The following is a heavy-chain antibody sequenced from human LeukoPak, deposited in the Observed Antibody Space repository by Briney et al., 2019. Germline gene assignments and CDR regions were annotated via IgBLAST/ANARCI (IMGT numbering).Heavy chain of an antibody. J-gene: IGHJ3*01. Sequence: SETLSLTCTVSGGSISTYYWSWIRQSPGKGLEWIGEISHSGSTTYNPSLKSRLTMSVDTSKNQFSLKLRSVTVADTAVYYCARGLIWHFLLDSRRDSFDVWGQGTAITVSS. CDR3: ARGLIWHFLLDSRRDSFDV. CDR2: ISHSGST. D-gene: IGHD3/OR15-3a*01. V-gene: IGHV4-34*01. CDR1: GGSISTYY.